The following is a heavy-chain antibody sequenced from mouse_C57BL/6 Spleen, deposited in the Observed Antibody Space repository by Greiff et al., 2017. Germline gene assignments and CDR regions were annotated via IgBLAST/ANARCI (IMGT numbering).Heavy chain of an antibody. CDR3: ARPNGLSYYFDY. D-gene: IGHD2-4*01. CDR2: IYPSDSET. J-gene: IGHJ2*01. CDR1: GYTFTSYW. V-gene: IGHV1-61*01. Sequence: QVQLQQPGAELVRPGSSVKLSCKASGYTFTSYWMDWVKQRPGQGLEWIGNIYPSDSETHYNQKFKDKATLTVDKSSSTAYMQLSSLTSEDSAVYYCARPNGLSYYFDYWGQGTTLTVSS.